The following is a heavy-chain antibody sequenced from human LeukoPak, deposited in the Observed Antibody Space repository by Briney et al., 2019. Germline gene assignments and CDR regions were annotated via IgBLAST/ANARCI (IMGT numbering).Heavy chain of an antibody. J-gene: IGHJ6*02. CDR2: INHSGST. Sequence: PSETLSLTCAVYGGSFSGYYWSWIRQPPGKGLEWIGEINHSGSTNYNPSLKSRVTISVDTSKNQFSLKLSSVTAADTAVYYCARAPPAGSSWYYYYYYGMDVWGQGTTVTVSS. CDR1: GGSFSGYY. D-gene: IGHD6-13*01. CDR3: ARAPPAGSSWYYYYYYGMDV. V-gene: IGHV4-34*01.